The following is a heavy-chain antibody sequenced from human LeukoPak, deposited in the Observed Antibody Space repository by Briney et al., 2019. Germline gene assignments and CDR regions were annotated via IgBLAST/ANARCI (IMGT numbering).Heavy chain of an antibody. CDR3: TTRSHDGW. J-gene: IGHJ4*02. D-gene: IGHD1-1*01. CDR1: GFTFSDAW. V-gene: IGHV3-15*01. CDR2: IKSKSDGGTI. Sequence: PGGSLRLSCVGSGFTFSDAWMSWVRQAPGKGLEWVGRIKSKSDGGTIDYAAPVKGRFTISRDDSRNTLYLQMNSLKIEDTAVYYCTTRSHDGWWGQGTLVTVS.